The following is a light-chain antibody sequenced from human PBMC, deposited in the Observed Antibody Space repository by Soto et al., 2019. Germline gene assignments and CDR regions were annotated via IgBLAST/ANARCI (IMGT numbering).Light chain of an antibody. J-gene: IGKJ1*01. CDR2: DAS. Sequence: DIQMSQSPSTLCASVGDRVTITCRASQSISSWLAWYQQQPGKAPKLLIYDASSLESGVPSMFSGSGSGTEFTLTISILQPDDFATYYCQQYNSYSTFGQGTKVDIK. CDR3: QQYNSYST. CDR1: QSISSW. V-gene: IGKV1-5*01.